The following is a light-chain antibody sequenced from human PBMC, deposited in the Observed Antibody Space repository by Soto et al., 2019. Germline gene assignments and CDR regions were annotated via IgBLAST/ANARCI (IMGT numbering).Light chain of an antibody. Sequence: QSALTQPPSVSGSPGQSVTISCSGTIDDVTAYYRVSWYQQTPVTAPKLMIYGVNNRPSGVPDRFSWSRSGNTASLTISGLQAEDEGHYYCSSYTSGITYVFGTGTKLTVL. CDR1: IDDVTAYYR. V-gene: IGLV2-18*02. CDR3: SSYTSGITYV. J-gene: IGLJ1*01. CDR2: GVN.